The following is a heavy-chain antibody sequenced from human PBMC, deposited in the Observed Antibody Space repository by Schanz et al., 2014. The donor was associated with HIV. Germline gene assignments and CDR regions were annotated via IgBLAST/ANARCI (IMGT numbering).Heavy chain of an antibody. Sequence: EVQLVESGGGLVQPGGSLRLSCAASGFSFSSYWMYWVRQAPGKGLVWVSRINNDGSSTSYADSVKGRFTISRDNAKNTLYLQMNSLRPEDTAVYYCARMEQLIIGYYYGMDVWGQGTTVTVSS. V-gene: IGHV3-74*01. D-gene: IGHD3-16*01. CDR2: INNDGSST. CDR1: GFSFSSYW. CDR3: ARMEQLIIGYYYGMDV. J-gene: IGHJ6*02.